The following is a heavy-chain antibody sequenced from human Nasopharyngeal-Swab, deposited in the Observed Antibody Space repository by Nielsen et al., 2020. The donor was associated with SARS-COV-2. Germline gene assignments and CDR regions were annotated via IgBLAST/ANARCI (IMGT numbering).Heavy chain of an antibody. J-gene: IGHJ6*04. Sequence: WIRQPPGKGLEWIWEINHSGSTNYNPSLKSRVTISVDTSKNQFSLKLSSVTAADTAVYYCARRTRYGITGTRGGFPVWGKGTTVTVSS. V-gene: IGHV4-34*01. CDR3: ARRTRYGITGTRGGFPV. D-gene: IGHD1-7*01. CDR2: INHSGST.